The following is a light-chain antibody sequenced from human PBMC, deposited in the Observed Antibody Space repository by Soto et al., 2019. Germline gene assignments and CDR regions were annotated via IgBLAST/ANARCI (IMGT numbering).Light chain of an antibody. CDR2: DVS. J-gene: IGLJ2*01. V-gene: IGLV2-14*03. Sequence: QSVLTQPPSVSGSPGQSIAISCTGTSSDVGGYSSVSWYQHHPGKAPKLVIYDVSNRPSGVSNRFSGSKSGNTASLTISGLQAEDEAHYYCSSYTSSITRVFGGGTKVTVL. CDR3: SSYTSSITRV. CDR1: SSDVGGYSS.